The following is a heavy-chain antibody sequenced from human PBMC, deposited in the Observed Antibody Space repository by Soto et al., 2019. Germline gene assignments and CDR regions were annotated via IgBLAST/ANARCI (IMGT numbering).Heavy chain of an antibody. CDR3: ASSSSSYYYYYMDV. CDR2: TSSSSSYI. CDR1: GFTFSSYS. J-gene: IGHJ6*03. Sequence: PGGSLRLSCAASGFTFSSYSMNWVRQAPGKGLEWVSSTSSSSSYIYYADSVKGRFTISRDNAKNSLYLQMNSLRAEDTAVYYCASSSSSYYYYYMDVWGKGTTVTVSS. V-gene: IGHV3-21*01. D-gene: IGHD6-6*01.